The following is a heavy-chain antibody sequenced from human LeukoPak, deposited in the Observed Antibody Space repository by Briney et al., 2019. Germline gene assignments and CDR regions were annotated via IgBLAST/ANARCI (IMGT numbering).Heavy chain of an antibody. CDR3: ASWGLGGGIGYYYYGMDV. J-gene: IGHJ6*02. CDR2: FDPSEGEI. V-gene: IGHV1-24*01. Sequence: ASVKVSCKVSGSSLNAFSIHWVRQPPGKGLEWMGGFDPSEGEIIYAEKVQGRVTMTEDTSTDTAHMELISLRPEDTAVYYCASWGLGGGIGYYYYGMDVWGQGTTVTVSS. D-gene: IGHD7-27*01. CDR1: GSSLNAFS.